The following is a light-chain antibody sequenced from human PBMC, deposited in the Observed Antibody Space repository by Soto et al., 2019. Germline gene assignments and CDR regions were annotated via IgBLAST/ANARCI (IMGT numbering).Light chain of an antibody. CDR1: QSIGSY. CDR3: QKRNFWPLT. CDR2: DAS. J-gene: IGKJ3*01. V-gene: IGKV3-11*01. Sequence: ENVLTQSPATLSLSPGERATLSCRASQSIGSYLAWYQQKPGQAPRLLIYDASNRATGIPARFSGSGSETDFTLTIDSLEPEDFAVYYCQKRNFWPLTFGPATKVDIK.